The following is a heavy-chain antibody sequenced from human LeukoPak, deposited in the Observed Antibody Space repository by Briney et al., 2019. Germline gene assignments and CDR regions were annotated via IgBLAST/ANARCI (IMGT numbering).Heavy chain of an antibody. CDR3: ARDNDSRDPPHFDY. CDR1: GFTFSSYG. J-gene: IGHJ4*02. D-gene: IGHD3-16*01. CDR2: ISYDGSNK. V-gene: IGHV3-30*03. Sequence: GRSLRLSCAASGFTFSSYGMHWVRQAPGKGLEWVAVISYDGSNKYYADSVKGRFTISRDNSKNTLYLQMNSLRAEDTAVYYCARDNDSRDPPHFDYWGQGTLVTVSS.